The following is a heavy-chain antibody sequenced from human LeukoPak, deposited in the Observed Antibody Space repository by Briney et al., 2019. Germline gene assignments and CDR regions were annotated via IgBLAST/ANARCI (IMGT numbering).Heavy chain of an antibody. CDR1: GYTFTGYD. CDR3: ARVFSSSWYFEDYYDYMDV. V-gene: IGHV1-2*02. Sequence: GASVKASCKASGYTFTGYDMPWVRQAPGQRLEWMGWINPNIGGTNSAKKLQARVTMTRDKTLSTAYIELSRARSDDRAVYYCARVFSSSWYFEDYYDYMDVWGKGTTVTVSS. CDR2: INPNIGGT. J-gene: IGHJ6*03. D-gene: IGHD6-13*01.